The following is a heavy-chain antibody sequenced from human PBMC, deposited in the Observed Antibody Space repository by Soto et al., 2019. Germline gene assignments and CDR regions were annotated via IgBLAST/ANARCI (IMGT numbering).Heavy chain of an antibody. CDR1: GFTFSSCG. CDR3: ARVYYYYYYGMDV. Sequence: PGGSLRLSCAASGFTFSSCGMHWVRQAPGKGLEWVAVIWYDGSNKYYADSVKGRFTISRDNSKNTLYLQMNSPRAEDTAVYYCARVYYYYYYGMDVWGQGTTVTVSS. V-gene: IGHV3-33*01. J-gene: IGHJ6*02. CDR2: IWYDGSNK.